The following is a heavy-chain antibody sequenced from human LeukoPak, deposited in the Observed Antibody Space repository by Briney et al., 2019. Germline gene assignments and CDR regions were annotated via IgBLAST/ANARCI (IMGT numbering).Heavy chain of an antibody. D-gene: IGHD5-12*01. V-gene: IGHV5-51*01. J-gene: IGHJ6*02. CDR1: GYSFSTYW. CDR3: ARAGVAMDV. CDR2: IYPGDSDT. Sequence: GESLKISCKGSGYSFSTYWIGWVRQVPGKGLEWMGTIYPGDSDTRYSPSFQGQVTISVDKSISTAYLQWSSLKASDTAIYYCARAGVAMDVWGQGTTVTVSS.